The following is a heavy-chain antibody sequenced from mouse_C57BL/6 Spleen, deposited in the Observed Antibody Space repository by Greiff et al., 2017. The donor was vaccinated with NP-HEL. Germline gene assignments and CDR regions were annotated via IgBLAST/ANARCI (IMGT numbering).Heavy chain of an antibody. CDR1: RYTFTDYY. Sequence: VQLQQSGPVLVKPGASVKMSCKASRYTFTDYYMNWVKQSHGKSLEWIGVINPYNGGTSYNQKFKGKATLTVDKSSSTAYMELNSLTSEDSAVYYCARDYGRIYAMDYWGQGTSVTVSS. V-gene: IGHV1-19*01. CDR3: ARDYGRIYAMDY. D-gene: IGHD1-1*01. CDR2: INPYNGGT. J-gene: IGHJ4*01.